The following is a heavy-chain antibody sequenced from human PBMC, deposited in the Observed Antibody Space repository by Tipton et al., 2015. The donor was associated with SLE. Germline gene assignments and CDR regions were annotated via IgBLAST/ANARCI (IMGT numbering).Heavy chain of an antibody. CDR3: AKFRGSLLPKWHIDY. V-gene: IGHV3-23*01. Sequence: SLRLSCAASGFSFSNYAMSWVRQAPGKGLEWVSAISDRSTFTNYADSVKGRFTISRDNSKNTLFLEMNSLRAEDTAVYYCAKFRGSLLPKWHIDYWGQGTLVIVSS. CDR2: ISDRSTFT. CDR1: GFSFSNYA. D-gene: IGHD5-12*01. J-gene: IGHJ4*02.